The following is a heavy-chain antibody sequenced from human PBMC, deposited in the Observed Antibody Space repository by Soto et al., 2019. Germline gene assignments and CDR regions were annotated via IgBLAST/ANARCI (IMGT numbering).Heavy chain of an antibody. J-gene: IGHJ6*02. CDR1: GFNFHDYY. CDR3: ARRGVLVPAAMRGSPPVSRPYYYGMDV. CDR2: IKHDGSEK. V-gene: IGHV3-7*01. D-gene: IGHD2-2*01. Sequence: PGGSLRLSCAASGFNFHDYYMTWVRQAPGKGLEWVANIKHDGSEKYYVDSVKGRFTISRDNAKNSLYLQMNSLRAEDTAVYYCARRGVLVPAAMRGSPPVSRPYYYGMDVWGQGTTVTVSS.